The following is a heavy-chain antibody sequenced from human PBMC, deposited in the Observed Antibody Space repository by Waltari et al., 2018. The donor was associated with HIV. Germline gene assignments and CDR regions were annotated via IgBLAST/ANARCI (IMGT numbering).Heavy chain of an antibody. CDR1: GGSIGTYY. V-gene: IGHV4-59*08. CDR3: ARHLMPYDSSGGGAFDI. Sequence: QVQLQESGPGLVKPSETLSLPCSVSGGSIGTYYWSWIRQPPGKGLEWIGYIYYSGSTNYNPSLKSRVTISVDTSKNQFSLKLSSVTAADTAVYYCARHLMPYDSSGGGAFDIWGQGTMVTVSS. D-gene: IGHD3-22*01. J-gene: IGHJ3*02. CDR2: IYYSGST.